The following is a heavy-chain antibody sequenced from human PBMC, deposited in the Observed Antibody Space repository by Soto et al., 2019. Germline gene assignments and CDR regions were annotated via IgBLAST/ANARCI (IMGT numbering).Heavy chain of an antibody. D-gene: IGHD3-3*01. CDR1: GYTFTSYD. J-gene: IGHJ6*02. Sequence: ASVKVSCKASGYTFTSYDINWVRQATGQGLEWMGWMNPNSGNTGYAQKFQGRVTMTRNTSISTAYMELSSLRSEDTAVYYCARVRFLEWLSPHYYYYGMDVWGQGTTVTVSS. CDR2: MNPNSGNT. CDR3: ARVRFLEWLSPHYYYYGMDV. V-gene: IGHV1-8*01.